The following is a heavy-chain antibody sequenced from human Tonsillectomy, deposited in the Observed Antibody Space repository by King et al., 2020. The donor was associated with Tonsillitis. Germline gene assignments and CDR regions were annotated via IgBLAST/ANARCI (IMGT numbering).Heavy chain of an antibody. CDR2: IYYSGST. CDR1: GGSISSDDYY. D-gene: IGHD6-19*01. J-gene: IGHJ5*02. Sequence: QLQESGPGLVKPSQTLSLTCTVSGGSISSDDYYWSWIRQPPGKGLEWIGYIYYSGSTYYNPSLKSRVTISVDTSKNQFSLKLNSVTAADTAVYFCTSSGWRSWFDPWSQGTLVTVSS. CDR3: TSSGWRSWFDP. V-gene: IGHV4-30-4*01.